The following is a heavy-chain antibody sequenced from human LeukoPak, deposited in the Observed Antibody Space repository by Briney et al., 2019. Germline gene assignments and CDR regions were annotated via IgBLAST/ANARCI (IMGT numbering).Heavy chain of an antibody. J-gene: IGHJ4*02. CDR2: INHSGST. CDR1: GGSFSGYY. Sequence: SETLSLTCAVYGGSFSGYYWSWIRQPPGKGLEWIGEINHSGSTNYNPSLKSRVTISVDTSKNQFSLKLSSVTAADTAVYYCARRLGVYGSGSYCFDYWGQGTLVTVSS. CDR3: ARRLGVYGSGSYCFDY. V-gene: IGHV4-34*01. D-gene: IGHD3-10*01.